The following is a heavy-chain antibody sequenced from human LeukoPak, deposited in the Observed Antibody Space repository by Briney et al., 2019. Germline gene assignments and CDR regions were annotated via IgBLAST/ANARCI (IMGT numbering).Heavy chain of an antibody. CDR3: AKDGGLWVSAHWGDS. D-gene: IGHD7-27*01. CDR2: ITTSDGNT. CDR1: GNYW. V-gene: IGHV3-23*01. J-gene: IGHJ4*02. Sequence: GGSLRLSCAASGNYWMHWVRQAPGKGLEWVSTITTSDGNTYYADSVKGRFTVSRDNSKNTLFLQMNSLRAEDTAVYYCAKDGGLWVSAHWGDSWGRGTLVTVSS.